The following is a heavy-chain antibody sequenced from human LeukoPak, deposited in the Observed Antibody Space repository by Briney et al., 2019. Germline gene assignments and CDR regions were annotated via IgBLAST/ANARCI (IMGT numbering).Heavy chain of an antibody. J-gene: IGHJ4*02. Sequence: GASVKVSCKASGYTFTSYAMHWVRQAPGQRLEWMGWINAGNGNTKYSQKFQGRVTITRDTSASTAYVELSSLRSEDTAVYYCARELMGSSWYQDWGQGTLVTVSS. D-gene: IGHD6-13*01. CDR1: GYTFTSYA. V-gene: IGHV1-3*01. CDR3: ARELMGSSWYQD. CDR2: INAGNGNT.